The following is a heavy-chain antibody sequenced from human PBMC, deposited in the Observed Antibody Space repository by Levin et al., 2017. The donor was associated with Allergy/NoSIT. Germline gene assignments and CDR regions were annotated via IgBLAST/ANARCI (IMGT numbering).Heavy chain of an antibody. Sequence: GASVKVSCKASGYTFTSYGISWVRQAPGQGLEWMGWISAYNGNTNYAQKLQGRVTMTTDTSTSTAYMELRSLRSDDTAVYYCARDPPGYCSSTSCYNYYYYYMDVWGKGTTVTVSS. CDR3: ARDPPGYCSSTSCYNYYYYYMDV. CDR1: GYTFTSYG. D-gene: IGHD2-2*02. CDR2: ISAYNGNT. J-gene: IGHJ6*03. V-gene: IGHV1-18*01.